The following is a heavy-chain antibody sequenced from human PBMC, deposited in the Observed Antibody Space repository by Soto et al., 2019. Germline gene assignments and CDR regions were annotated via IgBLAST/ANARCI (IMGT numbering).Heavy chain of an antibody. CDR1: GFSVYSYV. V-gene: IGHV3-30*01. Sequence: GGSLRLSCVASGFSVYSYVIHWVRQTPGKGLQWVAVISIDGTRTYYADSVKGRFTVSRDNSKNTQYLQMYGLTIEDTAIYYCVRDLGRSDLDSWGQGTRVTVAS. D-gene: IGHD6-19*01. CDR2: ISIDGTRT. J-gene: IGHJ4*02. CDR3: VRDLGRSDLDS.